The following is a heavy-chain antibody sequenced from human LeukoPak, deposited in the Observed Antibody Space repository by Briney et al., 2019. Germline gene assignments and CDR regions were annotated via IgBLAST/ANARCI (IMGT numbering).Heavy chain of an antibody. CDR1: GFIFSSLE. D-gene: IGHD4-11*01. Sequence: GGSLRLSCAASGFIFSSLEMNWVRQAPWGGLEWLSHISTSGGTKYYADSVKGRYTISRDNAENSVDLQMNSLRAEDTAVYYCARDREHTVTTGAYFDYWGQGTLVTVSS. V-gene: IGHV3-48*03. J-gene: IGHJ4*02. CDR3: ARDREHTVTTGAYFDY. CDR2: ISTSGGTK.